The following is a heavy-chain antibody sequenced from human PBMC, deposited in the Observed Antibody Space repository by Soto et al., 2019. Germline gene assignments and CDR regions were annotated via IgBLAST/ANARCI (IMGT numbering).Heavy chain of an antibody. V-gene: IGHV3-15*01. D-gene: IGHD2-21*01. J-gene: IGHJ5*02. CDR2: IKSRIAGGTT. CDR3: PKDTTQTFGDGAPCYSVQPKINAP. Sequence: EVQLVESGGGLVKPGGSLRLSCAASGFTFNNGWMSWVRQAPGKGLEWVGRIKSRIAGGTTDYSAPVQGSFTISRDDSKDARFRKRNSLKTENTPVYYCPKDTTQTFGDGAPCYSVQPKINAPWGQEALFTFS. CDR1: GFTFNNGW.